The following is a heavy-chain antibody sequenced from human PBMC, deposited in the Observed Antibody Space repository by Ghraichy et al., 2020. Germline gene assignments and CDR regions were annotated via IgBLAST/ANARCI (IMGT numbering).Heavy chain of an antibody. Sequence: SETLSLTCAVYGGSFSGYYWSWIRQPPGKGLEWIGDISHSGSTNCNPSLKSRVTISVDTSKKQFSLKLSSVTAADTAVYYCASQRVDTAMVDYWGQGTLVTVSS. D-gene: IGHD5-18*01. V-gene: IGHV4-34*01. CDR3: ASQRVDTAMVDY. CDR2: ISHSGST. J-gene: IGHJ4*02. CDR1: GGSFSGYY.